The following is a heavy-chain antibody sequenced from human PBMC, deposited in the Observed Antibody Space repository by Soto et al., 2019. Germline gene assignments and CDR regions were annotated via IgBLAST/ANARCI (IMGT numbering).Heavy chain of an antibody. CDR3: SSGSYFDY. D-gene: IGHD5-12*01. CDR2: IKEDGSEK. V-gene: IGHV3-7*01. Sequence: GGSLRLSCAASGFTFSSYWMSWVRQAPGKGLEWVANIKEDGSEKYYVDSVKGRFTISRDNAKNSLCLQMNSLRAEDTAGYYCSSGSYFDYWGQGILVTVSS. J-gene: IGHJ4*02. CDR1: GFTFSSYW.